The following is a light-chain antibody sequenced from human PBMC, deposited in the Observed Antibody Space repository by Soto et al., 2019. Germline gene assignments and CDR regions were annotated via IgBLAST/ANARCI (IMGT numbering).Light chain of an antibody. CDR2: DNT. CDR1: STNMGAGYD. J-gene: IGLJ1*01. Sequence: QSVLAQPPSVSGAPGQRVTISCTGSSTNMGAGYDVHWYQQLPGTAPKLLIYDNTKRPSGVPDRFSGSKSGTSASLAITGLQAEDEADYYCQYYDTRLSGSCVFGTGTKATVL. CDR3: QYYDTRLSGSCV. V-gene: IGLV1-40*01.